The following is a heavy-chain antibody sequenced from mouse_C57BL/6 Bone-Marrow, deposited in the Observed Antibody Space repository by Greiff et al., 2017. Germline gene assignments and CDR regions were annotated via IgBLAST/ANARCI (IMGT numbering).Heavy chain of an antibody. CDR1: GYTFTSYW. CDR2: IDPSDSYT. CDR3: AKPRDYYGYAMDY. Sequence: VQLKQPGAELVMPGASVKLSCKASGYTFTSYWMHWVKQRPGQGLEWIGEIDPSDSYTNYNQKFKGKSTLTVDKSSSTAYMQLSSLTSEDSAVYYCAKPRDYYGYAMDYWGQGTSVTVSS. J-gene: IGHJ4*01. V-gene: IGHV1-69*01. D-gene: IGHD1-1*01.